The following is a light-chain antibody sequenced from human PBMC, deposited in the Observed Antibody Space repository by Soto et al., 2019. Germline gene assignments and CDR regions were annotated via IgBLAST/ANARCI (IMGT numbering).Light chain of an antibody. CDR2: AAS. J-gene: IGKJ2*01. Sequence: DIQMTQSPSSLSASVRDRVTITCRASQSISSYLNWYQQKPGQAPKLLIYAASSLQSGVPSRFSVRGSGTDFTLTISSLQPEDFATYYCQQSESTPQTFGQGTKLEIK. CDR1: QSISSY. V-gene: IGKV1-39*01. CDR3: QQSESTPQT.